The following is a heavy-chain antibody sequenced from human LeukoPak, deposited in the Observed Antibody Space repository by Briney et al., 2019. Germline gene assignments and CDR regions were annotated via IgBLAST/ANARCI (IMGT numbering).Heavy chain of an antibody. Sequence: PSETLSLTCTVSGGSISSSSYYWGWIRQPPGKGLEWIGSIYYSGSTYSNPSLKSRVTISVDTSKKQFSLKLRTATAADTALYYCARIEAVTRGYNHAYYFDYWGQGTLVTVSS. V-gene: IGHV4-39*07. CDR2: IYYSGST. CDR3: ARIEAVTRGYNHAYYFDY. CDR1: GGSISSSSYY. D-gene: IGHD5-18*01. J-gene: IGHJ4*02.